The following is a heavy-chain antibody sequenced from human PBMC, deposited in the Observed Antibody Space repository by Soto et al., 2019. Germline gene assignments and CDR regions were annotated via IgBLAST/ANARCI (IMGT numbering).Heavy chain of an antibody. V-gene: IGHV1-46*04. J-gene: IGHJ2*01. CDR2: INPSGGST. D-gene: IGHD6-13*01. CDR1: GYTFTSYY. CDR3: ARDRGGSIAAAGTYWYFDL. Sequence: QVQLVQSGAEVKKPGASVKVSCKASGYTFTSYYMHWVRQAPGQGLEWMGIINPSGGSTSYAQKLQGRVTMTRDTSTSTVYMELSSLRSEDTAVYYCARDRGGSIAAAGTYWYFDLWGRGTLVTVSS.